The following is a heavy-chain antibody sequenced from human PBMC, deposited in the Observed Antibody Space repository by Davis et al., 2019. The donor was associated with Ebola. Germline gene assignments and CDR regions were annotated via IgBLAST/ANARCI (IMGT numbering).Heavy chain of an antibody. CDR2: ISGSGSLI. CDR3: ARGQHGDYGWFDP. D-gene: IGHD4-17*01. J-gene: IGHJ5*02. Sequence: PGGSLRLSCAASGSTISGYYMTWIRQAPGKGLEWVSHISGSGSLIYYADSVKGRFTISRDDVENSLYLQMNSLTAEDTALYFCARGQHGDYGWFDPWGQGILVTGSS. CDR1: GSTISGYY. V-gene: IGHV3-11*01.